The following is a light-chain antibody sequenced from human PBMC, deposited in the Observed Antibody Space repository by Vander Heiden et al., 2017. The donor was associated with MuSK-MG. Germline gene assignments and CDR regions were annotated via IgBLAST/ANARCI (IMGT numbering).Light chain of an antibody. CDR2: WAS. J-gene: IGKJ1*01. V-gene: IGKV4-1*01. CDR3: QQDDSNPST. CDR1: ESVIYSANNKNY. Sequence: IVMPHSPASLAVSLASSATINCPSSESVIYSANNKNYLARHQQKPGQPPKLLIYWASTRESGVPDRFSGSGSGTDWTLTGSSLKAEAVAVYYCQQDDSNPSTFGQGTKVEIK.